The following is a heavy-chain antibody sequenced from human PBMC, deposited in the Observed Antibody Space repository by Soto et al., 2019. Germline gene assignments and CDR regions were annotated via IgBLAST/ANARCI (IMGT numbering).Heavy chain of an antibody. CDR2: IWYDGSNK. Sequence: GSLRLSCAASGFTFSSYVMHWVRQAPGKGLGWVAVIWYDGSNKYYADSVKGRFAISRDKSKNTLYLQMNSLRTEDTDVNDCERGTRSSSIAARPQAFDIWGQGTMVTVSS. V-gene: IGHV3-33*01. J-gene: IGHJ3*02. D-gene: IGHD6-6*01. CDR1: GFTFSSYV. CDR3: ERGTRSSSIAARPQAFDI.